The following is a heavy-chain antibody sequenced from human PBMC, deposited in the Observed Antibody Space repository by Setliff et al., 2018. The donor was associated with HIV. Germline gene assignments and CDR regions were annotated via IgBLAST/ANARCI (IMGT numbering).Heavy chain of an antibody. CDR2: VSPFDDGT. J-gene: IGHJ4*02. CDR3: ARVRRPAEIRAGYFDS. Sequence: ASVKVSCKTFGYYFNIDYMHWVRQAPGQGLEWMAMVSPFDDGTNYAQKFQGRVTMTRDTSTSTVYMELSRLRSDDTAIYYCARVRRPAEIRAGYFDSWGQGTRVTVSS. V-gene: IGHV1-46*02. CDR1: GYYFNIDY. D-gene: IGHD1-1*01.